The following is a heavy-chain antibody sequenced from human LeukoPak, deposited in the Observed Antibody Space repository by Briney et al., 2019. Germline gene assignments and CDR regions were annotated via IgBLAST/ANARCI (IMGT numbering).Heavy chain of an antibody. V-gene: IGHV4-61*02. J-gene: IGHJ4*02. CDR1: GGSIRSGNHY. CDR2: IYTSGST. CDR3: ARDRYDFWSGYFDY. D-gene: IGHD3-3*01. Sequence: SETLSLTCTVSGGSIRSGNHYWSWIRQPAGKGLEWIGRIYTSGSTNYNPSLKSRVTISVDTSKNQFSLKLSSMTAAGTAVYYCARDRYDFWSGYFDYWGQGTLVTVSS.